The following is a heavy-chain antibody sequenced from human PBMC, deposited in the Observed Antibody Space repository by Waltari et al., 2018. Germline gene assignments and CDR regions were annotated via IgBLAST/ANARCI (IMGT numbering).Heavy chain of an antibody. CDR2: ISSSSTI. V-gene: IGHV3-48*01. J-gene: IGHJ4*02. CDR3: ARAYHNYDSSGY. Sequence: EVQLVESGGGLVQPGGSLRLSCAASGFTFSSYSMNWVRQAPGKGLEWVSYISSSSTIYYADSVKSRFTISRDNAKNSLYLQMNSLRAEDTAVYYCARAYHNYDSSGYWGQGTLVTVSS. D-gene: IGHD3-22*01. CDR1: GFTFSSYS.